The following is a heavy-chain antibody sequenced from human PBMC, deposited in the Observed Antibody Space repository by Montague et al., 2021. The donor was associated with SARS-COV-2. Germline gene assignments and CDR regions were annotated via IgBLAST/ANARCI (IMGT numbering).Heavy chain of an antibody. J-gene: IGHJ5*02. V-gene: IGHV3-11*05. CDR3: ARDVGVVRNWFDP. CDR1: GFTFSDYY. D-gene: IGHD3-10*01. Sequence: SRSLSFSASGFTFSDYYMSWIRQAPGKGLEWVSYISSSSSYTNYADSVKGRFTISRDNAKNSLYLQMNSLRAEDTAVYYCARDVGVVRNWFDPWGQGTLVTVSS. CDR2: ISSSSSYT.